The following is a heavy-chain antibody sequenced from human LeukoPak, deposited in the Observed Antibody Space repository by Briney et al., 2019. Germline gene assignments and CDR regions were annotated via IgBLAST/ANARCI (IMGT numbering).Heavy chain of an antibody. CDR1: GGKFGSYS. V-gene: IGHV1-69*13. CDR2: IIPLFGTI. Sequence: SVKVSCKASGGKFGSYSLTWVRRAPGQGLEWVGRIIPLFGTINYAQKFQDRVTLSADDSTGTAYMELRSLSSDDTAVYYCARVLFWSYFDFWSGPLDDLDVWGQGTLVTVSS. CDR3: ARVLFWSYFDFWSGPLDDLDV. J-gene: IGHJ3*01. D-gene: IGHD3-3*01.